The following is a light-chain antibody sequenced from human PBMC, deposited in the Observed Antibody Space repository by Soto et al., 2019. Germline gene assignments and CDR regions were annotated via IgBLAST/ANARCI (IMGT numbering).Light chain of an antibody. CDR3: QQGYFTPRT. V-gene: IGKV1-39*01. J-gene: IGKJ2*01. CDR1: QSISSY. Sequence: DIQMTQSPASLSASVGDRVTITCRASQSISSYLNWYQQKPGKAPKVLIFAASRLQSGVPSRFSGSGSGTDFTLAINSLQPEDVATYYCQQGYFTPRTFGQGTELEIK. CDR2: AAS.